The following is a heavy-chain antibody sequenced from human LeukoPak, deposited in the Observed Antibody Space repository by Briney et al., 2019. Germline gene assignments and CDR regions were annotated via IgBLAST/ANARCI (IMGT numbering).Heavy chain of an antibody. J-gene: IGHJ4*02. Sequence: ASVKVSCKASGYTFTGYYMHRVRQAPGQGLEWMGWINPNSGGTNYAQKFQGRVTMTRDTSISTAYMELSRLRSDDTAVYYCARETYCSSTSCTSNSFDYWGQGTLVTVSS. V-gene: IGHV1-2*02. CDR1: GYTFTGYY. CDR3: ARETYCSSTSCTSNSFDY. CDR2: INPNSGGT. D-gene: IGHD2-2*01.